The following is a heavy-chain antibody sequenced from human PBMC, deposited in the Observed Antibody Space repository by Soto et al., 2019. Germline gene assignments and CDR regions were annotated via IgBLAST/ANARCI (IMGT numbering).Heavy chain of an antibody. V-gene: IGHV4-30-4*01. CDR3: AREGRFGDPFDY. CDR1: GGSISRGDYY. CDR2: ICSSEST. D-gene: IGHD3-10*01. J-gene: IGHJ4*02. Sequence: TLSRTCTVSGGSISRGDYYWSWFRQPPGKGLEWIEYICSSESTSYNPSLKSPVNISVDTSKNQFSLKMSSVTAADTAVYYCAREGRFGDPFDYWGQGTLVTVSS.